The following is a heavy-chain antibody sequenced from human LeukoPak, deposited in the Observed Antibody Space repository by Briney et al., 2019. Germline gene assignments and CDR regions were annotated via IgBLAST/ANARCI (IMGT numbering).Heavy chain of an antibody. CDR2: IYIGEST. Sequence: SETLSLTCSVSDASVSNYYWTWIRQPPGKGLEWIGSIYIGESTSYNPSLKSRFTIAVDTSKDQFSLELSSVTAADTAVYYCARHYSTRRRNDAFDIWGQGTMVTVSS. J-gene: IGHJ3*02. CDR1: DASVSNYY. D-gene: IGHD2-2*01. V-gene: IGHV4-4*09. CDR3: ARHYSTRRRNDAFDI.